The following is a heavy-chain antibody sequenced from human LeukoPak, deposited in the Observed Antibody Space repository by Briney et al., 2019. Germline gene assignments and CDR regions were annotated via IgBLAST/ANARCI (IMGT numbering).Heavy chain of an antibody. Sequence: GGSLRLSCATSGFTFSSYSMNWVRQAPGTGLEWVSSISSGSDYIYYADSVKGRFTISRGNAKNSPYLQMTSLRAEDTAVYYCASTNHYYGSGTYDYYFDYWGQGTLLTVSS. D-gene: IGHD3-10*01. CDR2: ISSGSDYI. J-gene: IGHJ4*02. CDR3: ASTNHYYGSGTYDYYFDY. V-gene: IGHV3-21*01. CDR1: GFTFSSYS.